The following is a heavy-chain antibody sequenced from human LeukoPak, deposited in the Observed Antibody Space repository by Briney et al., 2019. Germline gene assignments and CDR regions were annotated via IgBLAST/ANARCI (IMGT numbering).Heavy chain of an antibody. D-gene: IGHD3-9*01. Sequence: PGGSLRLSCAASGFTFSSYTMNWVRHAPGKGLEWVSDIYRGGSTYYTGSGKGRFTISRDNSKNTLYLQMNSLRAEDTAVYYCAKGPLYYDVLTGYTGYYFDYWGQGTLVTVSS. CDR2: IYRGGST. CDR1: GFTFSSYT. CDR3: AKGPLYYDVLTGYTGYYFDY. J-gene: IGHJ4*02. V-gene: IGHV3-53*01.